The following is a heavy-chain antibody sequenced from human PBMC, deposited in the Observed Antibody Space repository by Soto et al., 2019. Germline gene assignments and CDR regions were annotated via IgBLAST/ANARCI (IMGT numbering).Heavy chain of an antibody. V-gene: IGHV4-59*01. CDR2: IYYSGST. CDR3: ARELMVRGVNYYYYGMDV. CDR1: GGSISSYY. Sequence: SETLSLTCTVSGGSISSYYWSWIRQPPGKGLEWIGYIYYSGSTNYNPPLKSRVTISVDTSKNQFSLKLSSVTAADTAVYYCARELMVRGVNYYYYGMDVWGQGTTVTAP. J-gene: IGHJ6*02. D-gene: IGHD3-10*01.